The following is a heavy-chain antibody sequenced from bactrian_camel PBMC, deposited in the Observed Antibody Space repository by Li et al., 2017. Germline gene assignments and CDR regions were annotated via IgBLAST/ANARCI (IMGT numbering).Heavy chain of an antibody. V-gene: IGHV3S1*01. CDR3: AKAAFGGSSYNS. CDR1: RYTYKRNC. Sequence: QVQLVESGGGSVQAGGSLRLSCAAGRYTYKRNCMGWFRQAPGKEREGVAAVDFDGSPYYADSVKGRFTISKDNAKNTLHLQLNTLQTEDAAMYYCAKAAFGGSSYNSWGQGTQVTVS. J-gene: IGHJ4*01. CDR2: VDFDGSP. D-gene: IGHD6*01.